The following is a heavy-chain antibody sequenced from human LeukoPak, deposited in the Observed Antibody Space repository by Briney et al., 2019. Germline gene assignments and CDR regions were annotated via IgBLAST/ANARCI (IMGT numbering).Heavy chain of an antibody. CDR2: IIPVFGTT. CDR3: ASQYWVPAAFYYAFDV. Sequence: GASVKVSCKASGDTFSNYAISWVRQAPGQGLEWMGAIIPVFGTTNYGQKFQGRVTITADTYTTTSYMELSSLTSEDTAIYYCASQYWVPAAFYYAFDVWGKGTTVTVSS. D-gene: IGHD2-2*01. V-gene: IGHV1-69*06. J-gene: IGHJ6*04. CDR1: GDTFSNYA.